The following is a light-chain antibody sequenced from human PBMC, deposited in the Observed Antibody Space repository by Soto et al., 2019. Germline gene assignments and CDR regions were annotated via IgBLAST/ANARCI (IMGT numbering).Light chain of an antibody. Sequence: QSALTQPPSASGTPGQRVTISCSGSGSNIGRNYVYWYQQLPGTAPKLLIYSNNQRPAGVPDRFSGSKSGTSASLAISGLRSEDESDYYCATWDDSLSGSYVFGTGTKVTVL. V-gene: IGLV1-47*02. CDR3: ATWDDSLSGSYV. CDR2: SNN. CDR1: GSNIGRNY. J-gene: IGLJ1*01.